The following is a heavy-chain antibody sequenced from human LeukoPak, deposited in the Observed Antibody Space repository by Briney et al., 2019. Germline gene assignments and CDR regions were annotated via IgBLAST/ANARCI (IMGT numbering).Heavy chain of an antibody. Sequence: PSKTLSLTRAVYGGSFSGYYWSWIRQPPGKGLEWIGEINHSGSTNYNPSLKSRVTISVDTSKNQFSLKLSSVTAADTAVYYCARPRLGYCSGGSCPRFDYWGQGTLVTVSS. J-gene: IGHJ4*02. CDR1: GGSFSGYY. D-gene: IGHD2-15*01. CDR3: ARPRLGYCSGGSCPRFDY. CDR2: INHSGST. V-gene: IGHV4-34*01.